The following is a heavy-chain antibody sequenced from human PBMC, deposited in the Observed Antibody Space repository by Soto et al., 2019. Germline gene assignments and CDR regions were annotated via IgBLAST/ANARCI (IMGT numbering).Heavy chain of an antibody. CDR3: ARVASGLMVLNWFDP. D-gene: IGHD2-8*01. V-gene: IGHV4-30-4*01. Sequence: SETLSLTCTVSGCSISSGDYYWSWIRQPPGKGLEWIGYIYYSGSTYYNPSLKSRVTISVDTSKTQFSLKLSSVTAADTAVYYCARVASGLMVLNWFDPWGQGTLVTVSS. CDR2: IYYSGST. J-gene: IGHJ5*02. CDR1: GCSISSGDYY.